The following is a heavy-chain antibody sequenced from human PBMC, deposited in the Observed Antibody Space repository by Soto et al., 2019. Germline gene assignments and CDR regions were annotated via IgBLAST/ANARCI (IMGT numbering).Heavy chain of an antibody. J-gene: IGHJ4*02. V-gene: IGHV3-48*03. CDR1: EFTFSSFE. CDR2: ISESGTTI. D-gene: IGHD6-13*01. CDR3: VRFGGAAAGGGDY. Sequence: GGSLRLSCVASEFTFSSFEMNWVRQAPGKGLEWVSHISESGTTIYYRDSVKGRFTISRDNAKRSLYLQMNSLRVEDTGVYYCVRFGGAAAGGGDYWGQGTLVTVSS.